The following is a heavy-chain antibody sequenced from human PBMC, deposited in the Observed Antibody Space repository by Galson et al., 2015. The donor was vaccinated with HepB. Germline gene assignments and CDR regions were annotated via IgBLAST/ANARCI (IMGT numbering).Heavy chain of an antibody. D-gene: IGHD6-13*01. CDR3: ARGLSSWYGDDAFDI. J-gene: IGHJ3*02. Sequence: LRLSCAASGFTFSSYSMNWVRQAPGKGLEWVSYISSSSSTIYYADSVKGRFTISRDNAKNSLYLQMNSLRDEDTAVYYCARGLSSWYGDDAFDIWGQGTMVTVSS. CDR2: ISSSSSTI. CDR1: GFTFSSYS. V-gene: IGHV3-48*02.